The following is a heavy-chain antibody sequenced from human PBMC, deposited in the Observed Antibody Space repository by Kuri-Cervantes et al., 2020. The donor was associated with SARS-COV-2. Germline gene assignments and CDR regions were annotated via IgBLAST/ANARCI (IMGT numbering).Heavy chain of an antibody. Sequence: GGSLRLSCAASGMIFSRYWMSWVRQAPGKGLEWVANIKQDGSEKYYVDSVKGRFTISRDNAKNSLYLQMNSLRAEDTAVYYCARAGKLQRQGGGTGAFDIWGQGTMVTVSS. CDR3: ARAGKLQRQGGGTGAFDI. CDR1: GMIFSRYW. CDR2: IKQDGSEK. D-gene: IGHD4-11*01. J-gene: IGHJ3*02. V-gene: IGHV3-7*01.